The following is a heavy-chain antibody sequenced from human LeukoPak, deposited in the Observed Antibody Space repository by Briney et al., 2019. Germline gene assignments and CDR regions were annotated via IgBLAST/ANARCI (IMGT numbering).Heavy chain of an antibody. Sequence: PGRSLRLSCAASGFTFDDYAMHWVRQAPGKGLEWVSGISWNSGSIGYADSVKGRFTTSRDNAKNSLYLQMNSLRAEDTAVYYCARAWLAYCGGDCYPHDAFDIWGQGTMVTVSS. CDR2: ISWNSGSI. D-gene: IGHD2-21*02. J-gene: IGHJ3*02. CDR3: ARAWLAYCGGDCYPHDAFDI. V-gene: IGHV3-9*01. CDR1: GFTFDDYA.